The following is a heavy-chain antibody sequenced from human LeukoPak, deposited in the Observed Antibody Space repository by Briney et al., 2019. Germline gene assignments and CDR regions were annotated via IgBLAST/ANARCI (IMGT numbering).Heavy chain of an antibody. V-gene: IGHV3-74*01. CDR3: ARSPYGDYDGDYYYYGMDV. J-gene: IGHJ6*02. Sequence: GGSLRLSCAASGLTFSSHWMHWVRQAPGKGLVWVSRITNDGSSTTYADSVKGRFTISRDNAKNMLYLQVNSLRAEDTAVYYCARSPYGDYDGDYYYYGMDVWGQGTTVTVSS. D-gene: IGHD4-17*01. CDR1: GLTFSSHW. CDR2: ITNDGSST.